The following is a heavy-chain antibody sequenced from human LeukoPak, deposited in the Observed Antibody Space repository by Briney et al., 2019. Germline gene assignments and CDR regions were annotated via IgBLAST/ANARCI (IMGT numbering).Heavy chain of an antibody. V-gene: IGHV3-74*01. CDR1: GFTFSSYW. CDR2: INSDGSST. J-gene: IGHJ4*02. Sequence: GGSLRLSCAASGFTFSSYWMHWVRQAPGKGLVWDSRINSDGSSTSYADSVKGRFTISRDNAKNTLYLQMNSLRAEDTAVYYCASSVYYGSGSLDYWGQGTLVTVSS. CDR3: ASSVYYGSGSLDY. D-gene: IGHD3-10*01.